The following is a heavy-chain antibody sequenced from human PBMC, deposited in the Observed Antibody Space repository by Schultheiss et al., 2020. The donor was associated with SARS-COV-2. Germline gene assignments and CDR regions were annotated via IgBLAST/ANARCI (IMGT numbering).Heavy chain of an antibody. CDR2: IQRGGNT. V-gene: IGHV3-53*01. CDR1: GFTVSSHY. Sequence: AGSLRLSCKASGFTVSSHYMTWVRQAPGKGLEWVAVIQRGGNTYYAESVKGQFIISRDNSKNTFYLQMNSLRAEDTALYYCARDLRGGAWRNFDYWGQGTLVTVSS. CDR3: ARDLRGGAWRNFDY. D-gene: IGHD3-10*01. J-gene: IGHJ4*02.